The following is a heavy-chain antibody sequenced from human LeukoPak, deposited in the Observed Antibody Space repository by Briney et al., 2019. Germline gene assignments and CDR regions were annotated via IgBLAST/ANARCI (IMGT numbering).Heavy chain of an antibody. J-gene: IGHJ4*02. D-gene: IGHD4-17*01. Sequence: SGGSLRLSCAASGFTFSIYGMHWVRQAPGKGLEWVAFIRYDGSNKYYADSVKGRFTISRDNSKNTLYLQMNSLRAEDTAVYYCAKRAYGDSDYWGQGTLVTVSS. V-gene: IGHV3-30*02. CDR1: GFTFSIYG. CDR2: IRYDGSNK. CDR3: AKRAYGDSDY.